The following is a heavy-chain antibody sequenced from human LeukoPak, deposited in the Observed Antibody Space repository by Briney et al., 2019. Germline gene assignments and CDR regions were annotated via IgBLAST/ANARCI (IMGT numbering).Heavy chain of an antibody. CDR2: IYYSGST. Sequence: SETLSLTCTVSGGSISSYYWSWIRQPPGKGLEWIGYIYYSGSTNYNPSLKSRVTISVDTSKNRFSLKLSSVTAADTAVYYCARQKRGYGSGSYPDYWGQGTLVTVSS. CDR1: GGSISSYY. J-gene: IGHJ4*02. CDR3: ARQKRGYGSGSYPDY. D-gene: IGHD3-10*01. V-gene: IGHV4-59*01.